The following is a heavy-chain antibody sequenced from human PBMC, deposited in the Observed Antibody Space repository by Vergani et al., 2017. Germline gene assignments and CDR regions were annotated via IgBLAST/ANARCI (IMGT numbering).Heavy chain of an antibody. Sequence: VQVLESGGGLVQTGGSLRLSCAASGFTFSDNAMSWVRQAPGKGLEWVADIQYDGTNKYYADSLKGRFPISSDNSKETLYLQMNNLRAEDTALYYCAKDVGLGRGYCSTTSCYGDYYYYGIDVWGQ. V-gene: IGHV3-30*18. J-gene: IGHJ6*02. D-gene: IGHD2-2*01. CDR3: AKDVGLGRGYCSTTSCYGDYYYYGIDV. CDR1: GFTFSDNA. CDR2: IQYDGTNK.